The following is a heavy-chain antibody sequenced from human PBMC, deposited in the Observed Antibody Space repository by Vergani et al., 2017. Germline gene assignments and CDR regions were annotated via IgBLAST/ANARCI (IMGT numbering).Heavy chain of an antibody. CDR1: GFTFSPYN. Sequence: EVQLVESGGGLVKPGGSLRLSCAASGFTFSPYNMNWVRQTPGKGLEWVSSISSSSVNIYYADSVRGRFTISRNNAKNSLYLQMNSLRADDTAVYYCARSRSKALLGYGMDVWGQGTTVTVSS. D-gene: IGHD6-6*01. CDR2: ISSSSVNI. V-gene: IGHV3-21*01. J-gene: IGHJ6*02. CDR3: ARSRSKALLGYGMDV.